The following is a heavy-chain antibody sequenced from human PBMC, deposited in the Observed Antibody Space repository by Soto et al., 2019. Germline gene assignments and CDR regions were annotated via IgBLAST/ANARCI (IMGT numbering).Heavy chain of an antibody. J-gene: IGHJ4*02. Sequence: QVQLQESGPGLVKPSQTLSLTCIVSGCSISSGGYYWSWIRQHPGKGVEWIGYISYSGITYYNPSLKSRVTILVDTSKNQFSLTVSSVTAADTAVYYCAREYLRITWYGLGYWGQGTLVTVSS. CDR3: AREYLRITWYGLGY. CDR1: GCSISSGGYY. V-gene: IGHV4-31*03. D-gene: IGHD6-13*01. CDR2: ISYSGIT.